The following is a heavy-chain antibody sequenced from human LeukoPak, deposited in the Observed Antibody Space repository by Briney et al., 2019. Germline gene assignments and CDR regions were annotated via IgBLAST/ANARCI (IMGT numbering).Heavy chain of an antibody. Sequence: GGSLRLSCAASGFTFSRNSMNWVRQAPGRGLEWVSSISTSSSYIYYADSVKGRFTISRDNAKNSLYLQMNSLRAEDTAVYYCAGVDAAMPDAFDIWGQGTTVTVSS. CDR2: ISTSSSYI. D-gene: IGHD5-18*01. V-gene: IGHV3-21*01. J-gene: IGHJ3*02. CDR3: AGVDAAMPDAFDI. CDR1: GFTFSRNS.